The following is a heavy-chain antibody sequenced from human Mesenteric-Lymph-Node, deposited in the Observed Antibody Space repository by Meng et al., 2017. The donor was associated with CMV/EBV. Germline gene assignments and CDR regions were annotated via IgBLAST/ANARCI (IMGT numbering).Heavy chain of an antibody. CDR3: AADSLGCGGECYYPFDF. CDR1: GYSFTSYG. Sequence: SVKVSCKAFGYSFTSYGITWVRQAPGQGLEWMGAIIPIVLIPSYPRKFQGRVTISADKSTSTAYMELRSLRSEDTAVYYCAADSLGCGGECYYPFDFWGQGTLVTVSS. D-gene: IGHD2-21*01. V-gene: IGHV1-69*10. CDR2: IIPIVLIP. J-gene: IGHJ4*02.